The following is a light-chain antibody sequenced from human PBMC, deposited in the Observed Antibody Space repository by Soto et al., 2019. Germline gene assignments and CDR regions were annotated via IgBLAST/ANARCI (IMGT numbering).Light chain of an antibody. CDR3: QKYSRSPRQIT. CDR2: XAS. V-gene: IGKV3-11*01. J-gene: IGKJ5*01. CDR1: QSISIF. Sequence: EIVMTQSAASLAVSPGERATLXCRASQSISIFLAWYQQKPGQAPRLLIXXASKRATGLPARFSGSGTETDFNLISSRLEPEDFAVYYCQKYSRSPRQITFGQGTRLEIK.